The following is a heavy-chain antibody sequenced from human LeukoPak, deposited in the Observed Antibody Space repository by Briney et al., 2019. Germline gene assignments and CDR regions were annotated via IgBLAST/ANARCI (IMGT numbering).Heavy chain of an antibody. V-gene: IGHV3-48*03. CDR1: GFTFSSYE. J-gene: IGHJ4*02. D-gene: IGHD3-22*01. CDR2: ISSSGSTI. Sequence: GGSLRLSCAASGFTFSSYEMNWVRQAPGKGLEWVSYISSSGSTIYYADSVKGRFTIPRDNAKNSLYLQMNSLRAEDTAVYYCARDHSMGVNDSSGYYLDHWGQGTLVTVSS. CDR3: ARDHSMGVNDSSGYYLDH.